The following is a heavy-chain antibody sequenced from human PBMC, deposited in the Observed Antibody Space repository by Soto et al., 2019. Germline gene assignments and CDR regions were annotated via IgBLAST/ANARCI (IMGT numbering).Heavy chain of an antibody. D-gene: IGHD5-12*01. CDR1: GHFISRGCF. CDR2: MYHDGNT. CDR3: ARESYSGYHSYEY. V-gene: IGHV4-38-2*02. J-gene: IGHJ4*02. Sequence: TETLSLTCAVPGHFISRGCFWGWIRQPPGKGLEWIANMYHDGNTHYNPSLKSRVTMSVDKSKNQFSLKLNSVTAADTAVYYCARESYSGYHSYEYWGQG.